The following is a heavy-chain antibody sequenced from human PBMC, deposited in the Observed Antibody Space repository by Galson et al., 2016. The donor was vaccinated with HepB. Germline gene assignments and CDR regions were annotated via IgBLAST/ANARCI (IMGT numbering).Heavy chain of an antibody. Sequence: SLRLSCAASGFTFSSYAVVWVRQAPGKGLEWISAISGSDGRTYYADSVKGRFTISRDNSKNTLFLQMNSLRDEDTAVYFCARAAGDYCGMDVWGQGTTVTVSS. V-gene: IGHV3-23*01. CDR3: ARAAGDYCGMDV. CDR2: ISGSDGRT. CDR1: GFTFSSYA. J-gene: IGHJ6*02.